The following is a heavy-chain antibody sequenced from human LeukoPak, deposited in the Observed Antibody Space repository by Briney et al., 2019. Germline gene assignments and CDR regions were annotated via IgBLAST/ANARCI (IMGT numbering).Heavy chain of an antibody. J-gene: IGHJ5*02. CDR3: ARADRSSIMVRGNANWFDP. CDR1: GGSISSYY. Sequence: PSETLSLTCTVSGGSISSYYWSWIRQPAGKGLEWIGYIYYSGSTYYNPSLKSRVTISVDTSKNQFSLKLSSVTAADTAVYYCARADRSSIMVRGNANWFDPWGQGTLVTVSS. V-gene: IGHV4-59*06. D-gene: IGHD3-10*01. CDR2: IYYSGST.